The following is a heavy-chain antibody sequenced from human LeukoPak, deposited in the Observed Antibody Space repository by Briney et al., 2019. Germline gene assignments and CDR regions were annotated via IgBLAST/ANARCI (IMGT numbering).Heavy chain of an antibody. J-gene: IGHJ4*02. CDR1: GFTFNDYG. V-gene: IGHV3-20*04. Sequence: GGSLRPSCAASGFTFNDYGMSWVRQAPGKGLEWVSGINWNGGRTGYADSMKGRFIISRDNAKNSLYLQVNSLRAEDTALYYCARNFGGGDSSGPYYWGQGTLVTVSS. D-gene: IGHD3-22*01. CDR2: INWNGGRT. CDR3: ARNFGGGDSSGPYY.